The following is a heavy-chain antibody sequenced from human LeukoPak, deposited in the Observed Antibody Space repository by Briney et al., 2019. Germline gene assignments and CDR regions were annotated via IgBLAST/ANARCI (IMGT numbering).Heavy chain of an antibody. Sequence: SETLSLTCTVSGYSISSGYYWGWIRQPPGKGLEWIGSIYHSGSTYYNPSLKSRVTISVGTSKNQFSLKLSSVTAADTAVYYCARYYYGSGSYTLFDYWGQGTLVTVSS. J-gene: IGHJ4*02. CDR2: IYHSGST. V-gene: IGHV4-38-2*02. CDR3: ARYYYGSGSYTLFDY. D-gene: IGHD3-10*01. CDR1: GYSISSGYY.